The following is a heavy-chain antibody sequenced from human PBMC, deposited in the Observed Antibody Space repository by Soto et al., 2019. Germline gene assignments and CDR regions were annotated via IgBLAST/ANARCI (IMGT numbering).Heavy chain of an antibody. CDR2: ISYDGSNK. J-gene: IGHJ6*02. V-gene: IGHV3-30*18. Sequence: QVQLVESGGGVVQPGRSLRLSCAASGFTFSSYGMHWVRQAPGKGLEWVAVISYDGSNKYYADSVKGRFTISRDNSKNTLYLQMNSLRAEDTAVYYCAKDLTLVVAARHPLGMDVWGQGTTVTVSS. CDR3: AKDLTLVVAARHPLGMDV. CDR1: GFTFSSYG. D-gene: IGHD6-6*01.